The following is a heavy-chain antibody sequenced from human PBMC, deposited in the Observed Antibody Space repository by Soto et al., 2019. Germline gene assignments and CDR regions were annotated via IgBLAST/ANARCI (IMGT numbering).Heavy chain of an antibody. D-gene: IGHD3-22*01. V-gene: IGHV3-49*04. Sequence: GGSLRLSCTASGFTFGDYAMSWVRRAPGKGLEWVGFIRSKAYGGTTEYAASVKGRFTISRDDSKSIAYLQMNSLKTEDTAVYYCTRGGYDSSGYDAFDIWGQGTMVTVSS. J-gene: IGHJ3*02. CDR3: TRGGYDSSGYDAFDI. CDR1: GFTFGDYA. CDR2: IRSKAYGGTT.